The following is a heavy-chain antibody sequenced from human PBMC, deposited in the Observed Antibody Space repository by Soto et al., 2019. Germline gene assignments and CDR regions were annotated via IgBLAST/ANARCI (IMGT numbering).Heavy chain of an antibody. J-gene: IGHJ6*02. D-gene: IGHD1-26*01. CDR2: IYHSGST. V-gene: IGHV4-61*08. CDR3: ARDAKVYTGMGGYYYYLKDG. Sequence: SATPYLLSTVSGGSVNNGGYYWSWIRQHPGKGLEWIGHIYHSGSTSYNPSLKSRVTISIDTSKNQFSLKLSSVTAADTAVFYCARDAKVYTGMGGYYYYLKDGLARGTALTVS. CDR1: GGSVNNGGYY.